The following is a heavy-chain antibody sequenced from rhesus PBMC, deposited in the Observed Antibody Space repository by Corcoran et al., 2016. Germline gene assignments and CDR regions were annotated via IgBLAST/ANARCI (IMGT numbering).Heavy chain of an antibody. CDR1: GFTFSSYG. D-gene: IGHD6-25*01. Sequence: EVQLVESGGGLVQPGGSLRLSCAASGFTFSSYGMSWVRQAPGKGLEWITYISKGGGSTYYADSVKGRFTISRDNSKNTLSLQMNSLRAEDTAVYYCANLAAAGLDYWGQGVLVTVSS. J-gene: IGHJ4*01. CDR2: ISKGGGST. V-gene: IGHV3S5*01. CDR3: ANLAAAGLDY.